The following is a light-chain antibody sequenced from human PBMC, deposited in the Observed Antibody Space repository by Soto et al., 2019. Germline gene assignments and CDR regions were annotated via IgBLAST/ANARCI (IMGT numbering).Light chain of an antibody. J-gene: IGKJ2*01. Sequence: TVLTQSPGTLSLSPGERATLSCRASQTVNSKFLAWYQQKRGQPPRLLIFGTSSRATGIPDRFSGSGSGTDFTLTISRLEPEDFAVYYCQQYGGSPVYTFGHGTKLEI. CDR1: QTVNSKF. CDR2: GTS. CDR3: QQYGGSPVYT. V-gene: IGKV3-20*01.